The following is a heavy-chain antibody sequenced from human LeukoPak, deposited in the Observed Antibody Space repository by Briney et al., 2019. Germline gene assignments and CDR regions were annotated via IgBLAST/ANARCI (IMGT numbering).Heavy chain of an antibody. CDR1: GGSISSSSYY. CDR2: IYYSGST. D-gene: IGHD3-10*01. Sequence: SETLSLTCTVSGGSISSSSYYWGWIRQPPGKGLEWIGSIYYSGSTYYNPSLKSRVTISVDTSKNQFSLKLNSVTAADTAVYYCARTMVRGGWGFDFWGQGTLVTVSS. V-gene: IGHV4-39*07. J-gene: IGHJ4*02. CDR3: ARTMVRGGWGFDF.